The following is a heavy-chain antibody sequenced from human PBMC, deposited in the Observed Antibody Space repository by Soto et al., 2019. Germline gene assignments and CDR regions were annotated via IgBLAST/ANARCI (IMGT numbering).Heavy chain of an antibody. CDR2: ISNDGNKK. V-gene: IGHV3-30*03. CDR1: GFTFSIHG. CDR3: ATAEVDY. Sequence: GGSLRLSCAASGFTFSIHGMHWVRQTPGKGLEWVAVISNDGNKKYYVESVEGRFSVSRDNAKNTLYLQMNSLRAEDTAVYYCATAEVDYWGPGTLVTVSS. J-gene: IGHJ4*02.